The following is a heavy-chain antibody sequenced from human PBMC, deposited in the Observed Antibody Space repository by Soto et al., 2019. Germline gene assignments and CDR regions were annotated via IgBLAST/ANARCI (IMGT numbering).Heavy chain of an antibody. J-gene: IGHJ5*02. CDR3: ARDLEGYCSAGSCLGGENWCDP. V-gene: IGHV1-69*01. CDR2: IIPIFGPA. D-gene: IGHD2-15*01. CDR1: GGTFSSYA. Sequence: QVQLVQSGAEVKKPGSSVKVSCKASGGTFSSYAISWVRQAPGQGLEWMGGIIPIFGPANYAQKFQGRVRITADEATTTAYMEMSSLRSEDTAVYYCARDLEGYCSAGSCLGGENWCDPWGQGPLVTVSS.